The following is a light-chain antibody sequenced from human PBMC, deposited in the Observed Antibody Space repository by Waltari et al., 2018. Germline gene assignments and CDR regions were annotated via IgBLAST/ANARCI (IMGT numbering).Light chain of an antibody. Sequence: EIVLTQSQATLSLSPGERATLSCRASQSINRYLVWYQQRPGQAPRLLIYEASNRATGIPARFSGSGSGTDFTLTISSLEPEDFAVYYCQQRSNWPLTFGGGTKVEIK. CDR1: QSINRY. V-gene: IGKV3-11*01. CDR3: QQRSNWPLT. CDR2: EAS. J-gene: IGKJ4*01.